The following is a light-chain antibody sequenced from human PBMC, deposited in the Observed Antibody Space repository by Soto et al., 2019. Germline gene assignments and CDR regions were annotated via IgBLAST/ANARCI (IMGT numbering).Light chain of an antibody. V-gene: IGLV1-40*01. Sequence: QSVLTQPPSVSGAPGQRVTISCTGSRSNIGAGYAVHWYQQLPGSAPRLLIYDNNKRPSGVPDRFSASKSTTSASLAITALQAEDEADYHCQSYDSSDKLIFGGGTQLTV. CDR1: RSNIGAGYA. CDR2: DNN. CDR3: QSYDSSDKLI. J-gene: IGLJ7*01.